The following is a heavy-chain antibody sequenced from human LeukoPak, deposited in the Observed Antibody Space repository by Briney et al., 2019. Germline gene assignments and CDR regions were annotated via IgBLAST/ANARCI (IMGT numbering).Heavy chain of an antibody. J-gene: IGHJ4*02. CDR1: GYSFTGYF. V-gene: IGHV1-2*06. D-gene: IGHD4-17*01. CDR3: ARAPYGAFLDY. Sequence: GASVRVSCKTSGYSFTGYFIHWVRQAPGQGLEWMGRINLHTGATDSAQKFQGRVTMTSDTSIEAIYMDLTGLRSDDTAVYYCARAPYGAFLDYWGPGTLVTVSS. CDR2: INLHTGAT.